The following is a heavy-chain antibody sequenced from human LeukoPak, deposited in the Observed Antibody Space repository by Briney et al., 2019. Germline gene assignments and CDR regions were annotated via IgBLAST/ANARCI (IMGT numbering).Heavy chain of an antibody. D-gene: IGHD3-16*01. CDR3: ARIGYVWGSSWPTYFDY. CDR2: ISAYNGNT. CDR1: GYTFTSYG. J-gene: IGHJ4*02. Sequence: ASVKVSCKASGYTFTSYGISWVRQAPGQGLEWMGWISAYNGNTNYAQKLQGRVTMTTDTSTSTAYMELRSLRSDDTAVYYCARIGYVWGSSWPTYFDYWGQGTLVTVSS. V-gene: IGHV1-18*01.